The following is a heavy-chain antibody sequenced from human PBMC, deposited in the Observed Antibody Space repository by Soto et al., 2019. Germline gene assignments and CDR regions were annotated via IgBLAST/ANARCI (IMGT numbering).Heavy chain of an antibody. CDR1: GYTFTSYG. J-gene: IGHJ4*02. CDR2: ISAYNGNT. Sequence: ASVKVSCKASGYTFTSYGISWVRQAPGQGLEWMGWISAYNGNTNYAQKLQGRVTMTTDTSTSTAYMELSSLRYDDTAVYYCARVGSGWYVSLGFIDYWGQGTLVTVSS. V-gene: IGHV1-18*01. D-gene: IGHD6-19*01. CDR3: ARVGSGWYVSLGFIDY.